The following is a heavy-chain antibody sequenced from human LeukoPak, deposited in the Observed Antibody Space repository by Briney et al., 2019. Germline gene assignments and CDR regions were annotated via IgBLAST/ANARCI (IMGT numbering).Heavy chain of an antibody. CDR1: GFTFSCYA. V-gene: IGHV3-23*01. J-gene: IGHJ4*02. D-gene: IGHD1-26*01. CDR3: ATEKWELLRGEFYY. Sequence: PGGSLRLSCAPSGFTFSCYAMSWVRQAPGKGLEWVSGISGSGGSTYDADSVKGRFTTSRDNSKNTLYLQMNSLRAEDTAVYYCATEKWELLRGEFYYWGQGTLVTVSS. CDR2: ISGSGGST.